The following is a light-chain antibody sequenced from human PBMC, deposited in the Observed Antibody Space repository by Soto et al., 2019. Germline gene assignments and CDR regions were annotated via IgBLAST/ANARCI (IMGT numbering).Light chain of an antibody. V-gene: IGKV3-20*01. CDR2: GAS. Sequence: EIVLTQAPGTLSLSPGERPTLSCRARQSVSSSYLAWYQQKPGQAPRLLIYGASSRATGIPDRFSGSGSGTDFTLTISRLEPEDFAVYYCQQYNNWPPITFGQGTRLEI. CDR3: QQYNNWPPIT. CDR1: QSVSSSY. J-gene: IGKJ5*01.